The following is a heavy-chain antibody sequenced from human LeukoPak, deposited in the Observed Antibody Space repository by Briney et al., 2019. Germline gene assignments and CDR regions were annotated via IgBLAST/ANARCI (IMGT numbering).Heavy chain of an antibody. Sequence: PGGSLRLSCAASGFTFSGYSLNGVRQAPGKGLEWVSSIDTTSSSIHYADSVKGRFTISRDNAKNSLHLQMNNLRVEDTAVYFCASGHGSGTYFLAGTLDYWGRGTLVTVSS. CDR1: GFTFSGYS. CDR3: ASGHGSGTYFLAGTLDY. J-gene: IGHJ4*02. D-gene: IGHD3-10*01. V-gene: IGHV3-21*01. CDR2: IDTTSSSI.